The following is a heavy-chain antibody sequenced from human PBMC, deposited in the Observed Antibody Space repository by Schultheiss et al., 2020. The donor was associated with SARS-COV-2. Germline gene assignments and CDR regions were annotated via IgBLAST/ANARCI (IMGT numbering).Heavy chain of an antibody. V-gene: IGHV3-11*03. CDR1: GFTFSDYY. CDR3: ATRVRWDLYGTPDY. J-gene: IGHJ4*02. Sequence: GESLKISCAASGFTFSDYYMSWIRQAPGKGLEWVSYISSSSSYTNYADSVKGQFTVSRDNAKSSLYLQMSSLRAEDTGIYYCATRVRWDLYGTPDYWGQGTLVTVSS. CDR2: ISSSSSYT. D-gene: IGHD1/OR15-1a*01.